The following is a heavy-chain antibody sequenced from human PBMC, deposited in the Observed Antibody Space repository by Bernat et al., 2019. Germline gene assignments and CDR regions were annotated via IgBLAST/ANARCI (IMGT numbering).Heavy chain of an antibody. CDR3: ARDLAMAGLFDY. D-gene: IGHD6-19*01. J-gene: IGHJ4*02. Sequence: EVQLVASGGGLVQPGRSLRLSCTASGFNFGDYGMSWVRQAPGKGLEWVGFIRSKAYGGTRDYAASVKGRFTISTDDSKSIAYLQMNSLKTEDTAVYFCARDLAMAGLFDYWGQGILVTVSS. CDR1: GFNFGDYG. V-gene: IGHV3-49*04. CDR2: IRSKAYGGTR.